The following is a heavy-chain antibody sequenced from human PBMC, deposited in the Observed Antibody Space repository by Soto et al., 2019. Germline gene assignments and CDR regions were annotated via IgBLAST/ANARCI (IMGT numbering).Heavy chain of an antibody. CDR3: ATGLLGIAVADVFDY. D-gene: IGHD6-19*01. V-gene: IGHV3-23*01. Sequence: EVQLLESGGGLVQPGGSLRLSCAASGFTFSSYAMSWVRQAPGKGLEWVSAISGSGGSTYYADSVKGRFTISRDNSKNTLDLQRNSLRAEDTAVYYCATGLLGIAVADVFDYWGQGTLVTVSS. J-gene: IGHJ4*02. CDR1: GFTFSSYA. CDR2: ISGSGGST.